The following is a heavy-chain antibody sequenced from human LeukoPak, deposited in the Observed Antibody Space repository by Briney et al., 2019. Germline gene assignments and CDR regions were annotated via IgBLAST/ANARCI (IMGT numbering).Heavy chain of an antibody. Sequence: SETLSLTCAVYGGSFSGYYWSWIRQPPGKGLEWIGEINHSGSTNYNPSLKSRVTISVDTSKNQFSLKLSSVTAADTAVYYCARGGYNVLTGLWDWFDPWGQGTLVTVSS. J-gene: IGHJ5*02. CDR1: GGSFSGYY. CDR3: ARGGYNVLTGLWDWFDP. CDR2: INHSGST. V-gene: IGHV4-34*01. D-gene: IGHD3-9*01.